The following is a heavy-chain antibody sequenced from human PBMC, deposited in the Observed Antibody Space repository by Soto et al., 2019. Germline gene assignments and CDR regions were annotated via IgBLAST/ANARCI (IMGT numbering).Heavy chain of an antibody. Sequence: PGESLKISCKGSGYNFANYWIGWVRQMPGKGLEWMGIIYPGDSETTYSPSFEGQVSISADESISTAYLQWSSLKASDTAMYYCARQGSYCSSTSCYRWVDPKDHGMDVWGQGTTVTVSS. CDR3: ARQGSYCSSTSCYRWVDPKDHGMDV. J-gene: IGHJ6*02. D-gene: IGHD2-2*02. CDR1: GYNFANYW. CDR2: IYPGDSET. V-gene: IGHV5-51*01.